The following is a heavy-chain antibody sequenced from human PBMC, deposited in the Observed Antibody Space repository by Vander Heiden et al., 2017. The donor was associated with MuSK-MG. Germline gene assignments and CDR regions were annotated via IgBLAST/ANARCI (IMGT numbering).Heavy chain of an antibody. CDR3: ARDSHHYYDSSGYYFEYFQH. CDR1: GYTFTSYG. V-gene: IGHV1-18*01. J-gene: IGHJ1*01. CDR2: ISAYNGNT. Sequence: QVQLVQYGAEVKKPGASVKVSCKASGYTFTSYGISWVRQPPGQGLEWMGWISAYNGNTNYEQKLQGRVTMTTDTSTSTAYMELRSLRSDDTAVYYCARDSHHYYDSSGYYFEYFQHWGQGTLVTVSS. D-gene: IGHD3-22*01.